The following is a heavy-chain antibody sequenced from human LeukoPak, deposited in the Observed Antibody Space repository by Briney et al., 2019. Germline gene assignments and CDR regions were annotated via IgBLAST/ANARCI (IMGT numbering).Heavy chain of an antibody. CDR2: IYYSGST. J-gene: IGHJ6*03. V-gene: IGHV4-39*07. Sequence: SETLSLTCTVPGDSISSSSYYRGWIRQPPGKGLEWIGSIYYSGSTYYNPPLKSQFTISVDTSKNQFSLKLSSVTAADTAVYYCARRTLLWFGELPRGYMDVWGKGTTVTISS. D-gene: IGHD3-10*01. CDR1: GDSISSSSYY. CDR3: ARRTLLWFGELPRGYMDV.